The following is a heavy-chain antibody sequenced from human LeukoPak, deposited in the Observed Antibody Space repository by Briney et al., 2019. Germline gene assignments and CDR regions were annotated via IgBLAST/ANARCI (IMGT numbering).Heavy chain of an antibody. CDR3: ARERIYGAFDI. Sequence: GGSLRLSCAASGFTFSSYSMNWVRQAPGKGLEWVSSISSSSNNIYYADLVKGRFTISRDNAKNSLYLQMNSLRAEDTAVYYCARERIYGAFDIWGQGTMVTVSS. V-gene: IGHV3-21*01. CDR2: ISSSSNNI. J-gene: IGHJ3*02. CDR1: GFTFSSYS. D-gene: IGHD3-16*01.